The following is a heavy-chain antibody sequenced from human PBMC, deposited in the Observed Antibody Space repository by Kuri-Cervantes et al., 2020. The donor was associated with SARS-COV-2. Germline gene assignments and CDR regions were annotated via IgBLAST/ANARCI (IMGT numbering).Heavy chain of an antibody. CDR2: IYYSGST. CDR3: SRGTYYYDSSGYYLQYFHH. J-gene: IGHJ1*01. CDR1: GGSISSGDYY. Sequence: SETLSLTCTVPGGSISSGDYYWSWIRQPPGKGLEWIGYIYYSGSTYYNPSLKSRVTISVDKSKNQFSLKLSSVTAADTAVYYCSRGTYYYDSSGYYLQYFHHWGQGTLVTVSS. V-gene: IGHV4-30-4*01. D-gene: IGHD3-22*01.